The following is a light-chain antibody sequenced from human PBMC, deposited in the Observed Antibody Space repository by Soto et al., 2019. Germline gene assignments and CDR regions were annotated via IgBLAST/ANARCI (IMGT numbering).Light chain of an antibody. CDR1: QSISSW. CDR3: QQYNRYLWT. V-gene: IGKV1-5*01. J-gene: IGKJ1*01. Sequence: NKMTESPSTLSASEEDRVTMACRASQSISSWLAWYQQKPGKAPKLLIYDASSLESGVPSRFSGSGSGTEFTLTISSLQPDDFATYYCQQYNRYLWTFGQGIKVDI. CDR2: DAS.